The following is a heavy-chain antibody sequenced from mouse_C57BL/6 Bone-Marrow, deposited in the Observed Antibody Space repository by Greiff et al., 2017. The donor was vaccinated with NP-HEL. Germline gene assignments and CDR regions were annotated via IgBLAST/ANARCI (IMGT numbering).Heavy chain of an antibody. CDR2: IDPENGDT. CDR1: GFNIKDDY. J-gene: IGHJ3*01. D-gene: IGHD1-1*01. Sequence: VHVKQSGAELVRPGASVKLSCTASGFNIKDDYMHWVKQRPEQGLEWIGWIDPENGDTEYASKFQGKATITADTSSNTAYLQLSSLTSEDTAVYYCTNYYGSSGGFAYWGQGTLVTVSA. V-gene: IGHV14-4*01. CDR3: TNYYGSSGGFAY.